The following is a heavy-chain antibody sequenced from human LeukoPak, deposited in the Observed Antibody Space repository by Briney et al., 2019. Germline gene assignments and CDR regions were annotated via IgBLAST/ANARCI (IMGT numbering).Heavy chain of an antibody. D-gene: IGHD3-3*02. Sequence: GGSLRLSCAASGFTFSSYWMSWVRQAPGKGLEWVANIKQDGSEKYYVDSVKGRFTISRDNAKNSLYLQMNSLRAEDTAVYYCARTIFEGSSILFDYWGQGTLVTVSS. V-gene: IGHV3-7*03. CDR3: ARTIFEGSSILFDY. CDR2: IKQDGSEK. CDR1: GFTFSSYW. J-gene: IGHJ4*02.